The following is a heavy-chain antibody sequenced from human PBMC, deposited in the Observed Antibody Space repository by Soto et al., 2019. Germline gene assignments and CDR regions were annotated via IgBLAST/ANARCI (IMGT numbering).Heavy chain of an antibody. CDR3: ARGSKGDFWSGYPYSLDY. D-gene: IGHD3-3*01. CDR2: INHSGST. Sequence: PSETLSLTCAVYGGSFSGYYWSWIRQPPGKGLEWIGEINHSGSTNYNPSLKSRVTISVDTSKNQFSLKLSSVTAADTAVYYCARGSKGDFWSGYPYSLDYWGQGTLVTVSS. J-gene: IGHJ4*02. CDR1: GGSFSGYY. V-gene: IGHV4-34*01.